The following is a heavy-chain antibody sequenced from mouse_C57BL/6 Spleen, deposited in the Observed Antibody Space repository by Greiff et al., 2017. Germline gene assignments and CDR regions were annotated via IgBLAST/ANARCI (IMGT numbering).Heavy chain of an antibody. D-gene: IGHD1-1*01. CDR1: GFTFSSYA. CDR3: ARAPYYGSSYGYFDV. Sequence: EVQVVESGGGLVKPGGSLKLSCAASGFTFSSYAMSWVRQTPEKRLEWVATISDGGSYTYYPDNVKGRFTISRDNAKNNLYLQMSHLKSEDTAMDYCARAPYYGSSYGYFDVWGTGTTVTVSS. V-gene: IGHV5-4*01. J-gene: IGHJ1*03. CDR2: ISDGGSYT.